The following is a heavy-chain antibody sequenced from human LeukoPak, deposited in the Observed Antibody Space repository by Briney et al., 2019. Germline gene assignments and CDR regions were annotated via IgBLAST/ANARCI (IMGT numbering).Heavy chain of an antibody. CDR3: AKDVPTAYFDY. D-gene: IGHD1-1*01. CDR1: GFTFSNYG. V-gene: IGHV3-30*02. Sequence: PGGSLRLSCAASGFTFSNYGLHWVRQAPGKGLEWVAFIRSDGNIKYYADSVKGRFTISRDNSKNTLQLQMNSLRAEDTAVYYCAKDVPTAYFDYWGQGTLVTASS. J-gene: IGHJ4*02. CDR2: IRSDGNIK.